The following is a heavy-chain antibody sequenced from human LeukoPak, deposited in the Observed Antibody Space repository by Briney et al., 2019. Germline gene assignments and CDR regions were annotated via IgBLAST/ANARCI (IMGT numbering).Heavy chain of an antibody. CDR3: ARGTIAAAGYYYFDY. J-gene: IGHJ4*02. V-gene: IGHV3-7*04. D-gene: IGHD6-13*01. CDR1: GFTFTSYW. Sequence: PGGSLRLSCAASGFTFTSYWMSWVRQAPGKGLEWVANIKQDGSEKYYVDSVKGRFTISRDNATNSLYLQMNSLRAEDTAVYYCARGTIAAAGYYYFDYWGQGTQVTVSS. CDR2: IKQDGSEK.